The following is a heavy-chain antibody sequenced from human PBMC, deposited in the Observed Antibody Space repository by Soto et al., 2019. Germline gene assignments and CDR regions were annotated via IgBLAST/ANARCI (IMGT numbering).Heavy chain of an antibody. D-gene: IGHD5-12*01. J-gene: IGHJ5*02. CDR2: IIPIFGTA. Sequence: QVQLVQSGAEVKKPGSSVKVSCKASGGTFSSYAISWVRQAPGQGLEWMGGIIPIFGTANYAQKFQGRVTITADETTRTAYMELRSLRSEDTAVYYCARDREGVGYSGYVHNCFDPWGQGTLVTVSS. V-gene: IGHV1-69*01. CDR3: ARDREGVGYSGYVHNCFDP. CDR1: GGTFSSYA.